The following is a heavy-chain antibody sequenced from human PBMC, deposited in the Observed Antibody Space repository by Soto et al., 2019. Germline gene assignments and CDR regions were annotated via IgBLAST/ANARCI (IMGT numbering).Heavy chain of an antibody. V-gene: IGHV3-23*01. CDR3: ARGGGMDV. Sequence: EVQLLESGGGLLQPGGSLRLACEASGFTFTSYGMSWVRQAPGKGLEWDSSFSGTGGNTYYADSVKGRFTISRDNFKNTLYLQMNSLRPDDTAVYYCARGGGMDVWGQGTTVTVSS. J-gene: IGHJ6*02. CDR1: GFTFTSYG. CDR2: FSGTGGNT.